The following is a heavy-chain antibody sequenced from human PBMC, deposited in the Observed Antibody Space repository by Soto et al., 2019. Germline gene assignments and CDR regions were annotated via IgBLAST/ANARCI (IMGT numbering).Heavy chain of an antibody. J-gene: IGHJ6*02. D-gene: IGHD3-9*01. CDR3: ARQGLHGSDWDGMDV. CDR2: IYPGHFDT. CDR1: GYTFTNYW. Sequence: GESLKSSCKGSGYTFTNYWIGWVRQMPGKGLEWMGIIYPGHFDTKYSPSLQGQVTISADNSISIVYLQWSSLTASDTAIYYCARQGLHGSDWDGMDVWGQGTTVTVSS. V-gene: IGHV5-51*01.